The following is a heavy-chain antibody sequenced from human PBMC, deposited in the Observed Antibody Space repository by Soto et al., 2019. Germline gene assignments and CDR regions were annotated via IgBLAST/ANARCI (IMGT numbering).Heavy chain of an antibody. D-gene: IGHD4-17*01. CDR3: ARDLTATYYYYYGMDV. J-gene: IGHJ6*02. V-gene: IGHV3-30-3*01. CDR2: ISYDGSNK. Sequence: GGSLRLSCAASGFTFSSYAMHWVRQAPGKGLEWVAVISYDGSNKYYADSVKGRFTISRDNSKNTLYLQMNSLRAEDTAVCYCARDLTATYYYYYGMDVWGQGTTVTVSS. CDR1: GFTFSSYA.